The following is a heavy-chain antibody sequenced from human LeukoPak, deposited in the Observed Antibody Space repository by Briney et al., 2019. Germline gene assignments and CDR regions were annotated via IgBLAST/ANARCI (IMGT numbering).Heavy chain of an antibody. Sequence: GGSLRLSCAASGFTFSSYAMSWVRQAPGKGLEWVSAISGSGGSTYYADSVKGRFTISRDNSKNTLYLQMNSLRAEDTAVYYCVKYKQQLVRTNYFDYWGQGTLVTVSS. CDR1: GFTFSSYA. V-gene: IGHV3-23*01. CDR3: VKYKQQLVRTNYFDY. CDR2: ISGSGGST. J-gene: IGHJ4*02. D-gene: IGHD6-13*01.